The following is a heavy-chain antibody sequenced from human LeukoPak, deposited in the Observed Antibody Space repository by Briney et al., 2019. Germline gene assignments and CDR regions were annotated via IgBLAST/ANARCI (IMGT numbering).Heavy chain of an antibody. Sequence: SETLSLTCAVYGGSFSGYYWSWIRQPPGKGLEWIGEINHSGSTNYNPSLKSRVTISVDTSKNQFSLKLSSVTAADTAVYYCAGITHVYLPAPDWYFDLWGRGTLVTVSS. D-gene: IGHD2-2*01. V-gene: IGHV4-34*01. CDR3: AGITHVYLPAPDWYFDL. J-gene: IGHJ2*01. CDR1: GGSFSGYY. CDR2: INHSGST.